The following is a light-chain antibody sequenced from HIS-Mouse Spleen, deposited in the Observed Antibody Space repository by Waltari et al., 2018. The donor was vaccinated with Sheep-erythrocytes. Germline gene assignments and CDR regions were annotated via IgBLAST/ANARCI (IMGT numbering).Light chain of an antibody. J-gene: IGLJ2*01. V-gene: IGLV3-1*01. Sequence: SYELTQPPSVSVSPGQTASIPCPGVKSGDKYSCWYQQKPGQSPLLVIYQGSKRPSGIPERFSGSNSGNTATLTISGTQAMDEADYYCQAWDSSTAVFGGGTKLTVL. CDR3: QAWDSSTAV. CDR2: QGS. CDR1: KSGDKY.